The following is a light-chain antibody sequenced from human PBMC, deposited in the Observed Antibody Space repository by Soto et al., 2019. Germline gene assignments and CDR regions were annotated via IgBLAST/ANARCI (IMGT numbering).Light chain of an antibody. CDR1: QDISNH. J-gene: IGKJ5*01. V-gene: IGKV1-33*01. CDR2: DAS. Sequence: DIQLTQSPSSLSASVGDRVTITCQASQDISNHLNWYQQKPGKTPKLLIYDASNLEVGVPSRFSGGGSGTDFTLTISSLQPEDVATYYCQQYENLPITFGQGTRLEIK. CDR3: QQYENLPIT.